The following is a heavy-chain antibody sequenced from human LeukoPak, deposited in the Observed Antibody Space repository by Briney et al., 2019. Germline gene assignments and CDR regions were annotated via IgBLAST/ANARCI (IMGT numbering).Heavy chain of an antibody. CDR1: GYTFTGYY. J-gene: IGHJ5*02. CDR2: INPNSGGT. V-gene: IGHV1-2*02. D-gene: IGHD3-3*01. CDR3: ARGTTIFGVVLSWFDP. Sequence: GASVKVSCKASGYTFTGYYMHWVRQAPGRGLEWMGWINPNSGGTNYAQKFQGRVTMTRDTSISTAYMELSRLRSDDTAVYYCARGTTIFGVVLSWFDPWGQGTLVTVSS.